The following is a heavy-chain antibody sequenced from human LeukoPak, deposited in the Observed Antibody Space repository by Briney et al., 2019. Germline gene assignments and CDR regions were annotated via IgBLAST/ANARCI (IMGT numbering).Heavy chain of an antibody. Sequence: PGGSLRLSCAASGFTFSSYSMNWVRQAPGKGLEWASSISSSSSYIYYADSVKGRFTISRDNAKNSLYLQMNSLRAEDTAVYYCARLYCSGGSCYDYWGQGTLVTVSS. D-gene: IGHD2-15*01. CDR1: GFTFSSYS. CDR2: ISSSSSYI. J-gene: IGHJ4*02. V-gene: IGHV3-21*01. CDR3: ARLYCSGGSCYDY.